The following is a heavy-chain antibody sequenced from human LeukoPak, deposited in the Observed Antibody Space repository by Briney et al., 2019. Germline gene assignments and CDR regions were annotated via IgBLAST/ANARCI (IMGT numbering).Heavy chain of an antibody. CDR3: ARGKRIAAAGTGYYYGMDV. J-gene: IGHJ6*02. V-gene: IGHV4-34*01. CDR1: GFTFSSYT. D-gene: IGHD6-13*01. Sequence: PGGSLRLSCAASGFTFSSYTMSWIRQPPGKGLEWIGEINHSGSTNYNPSLKSRVTISVDTSKNQFSLKLSSVTAADTAVYYCARGKRIAAAGTGYYYGMDVWGQGTTVTVSS. CDR2: INHSGST.